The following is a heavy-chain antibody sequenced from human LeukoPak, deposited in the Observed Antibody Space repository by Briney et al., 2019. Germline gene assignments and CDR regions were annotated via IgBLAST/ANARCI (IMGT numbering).Heavy chain of an antibody. V-gene: IGHV3-7*01. CDR3: ARASLVGATSPFDY. D-gene: IGHD1-26*01. J-gene: IGHJ4*02. Sequence: QAGGSLRLSCAASGFTFSSYWMSWVRQAPGKGLEWVANIKQDGSEKYYVDSVKGRFTISRDNAKNSLYLQMNSLRAEDTAVYYCARASLVGATSPFDYWGQGTLVTVSS. CDR1: GFTFSSYW. CDR2: IKQDGSEK.